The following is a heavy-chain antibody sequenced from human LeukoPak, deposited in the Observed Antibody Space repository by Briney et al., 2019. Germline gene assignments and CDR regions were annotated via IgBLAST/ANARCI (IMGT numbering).Heavy chain of an antibody. V-gene: IGHV3-74*01. CDR2: INSAGSST. D-gene: IGHD6-13*01. Sequence: PGGSLRLSCAASGFTFSSYWMHWVRQAPGKGLVWVSRINSAGSSTSYADSVKGRFTISRDNAKNTLYLQMNSLRAEDTAVYYCAREGYSSSWYPYSEYYFDYWGQGTLVTVSS. CDR3: AREGYSSSWYPYSEYYFDY. CDR1: GFTFSSYW. J-gene: IGHJ4*02.